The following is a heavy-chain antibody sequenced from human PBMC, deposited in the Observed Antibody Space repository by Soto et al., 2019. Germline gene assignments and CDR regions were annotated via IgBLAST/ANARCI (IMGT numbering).Heavy chain of an antibody. CDR1: GGSISSYY. CDR3: AIHRSTVTTFGWYFDL. Sequence: QVQLQESGPGLVKPSETLSLTCTVSGGSISSYYWSWIRQPPGKGLEWIGYIYYSGSTNYNPSLKSQATISVDTSKNQFPLKLSSVTAADTAVYYCAIHRSTVTTFGWYFDLWGRGTLVTVSS. J-gene: IGHJ2*01. V-gene: IGHV4-59*08. D-gene: IGHD4-17*01. CDR2: IYYSGST.